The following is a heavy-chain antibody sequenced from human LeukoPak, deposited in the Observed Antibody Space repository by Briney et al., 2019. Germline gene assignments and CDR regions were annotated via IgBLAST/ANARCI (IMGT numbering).Heavy chain of an antibody. CDR1: GFTFSSYA. D-gene: IGHD1-26*01. CDR3: AKDRVGAILGDIDY. Sequence: GGSLRLSCAASGFTFSSYAMSWVRQAPGKGLEWVLAISGSGGSTYYADSVKGRFTISRDNSKNTLYLQMNSLRAEDTAVYYCAKDRVGAILGDIDYWGQGTLVTVSS. J-gene: IGHJ4*02. CDR2: ISGSGGST. V-gene: IGHV3-23*01.